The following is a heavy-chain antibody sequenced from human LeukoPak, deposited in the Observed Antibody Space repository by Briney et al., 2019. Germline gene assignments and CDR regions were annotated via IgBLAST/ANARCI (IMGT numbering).Heavy chain of an antibody. CDR1: GGTFSSYA. Sequence: SVKVSCKASGGTFSSYAISWVRQAPGQGLEWMGRIIPILGIANYAQKFQGRVTITADKSTSTAYMELSSLRSEDTAVYYCAREGYDILTGSPYYGMDVWGQGTTVTVSS. CDR3: AREGYDILTGSPYYGMDV. V-gene: IGHV1-69*04. J-gene: IGHJ6*02. CDR2: IIPILGIA. D-gene: IGHD3-9*01.